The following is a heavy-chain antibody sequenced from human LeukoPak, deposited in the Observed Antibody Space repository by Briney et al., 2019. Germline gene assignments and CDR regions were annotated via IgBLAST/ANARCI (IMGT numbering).Heavy chain of an antibody. D-gene: IGHD5-18*01. CDR3: AREGDTAMVTSNNWFDP. Sequence: VASVKVSCKASVGTFSSYTISWVRQAPGQGLECMGRIFPIIGIANYVQKFQGRVTITPDKSTSTAYMELSSLRSEDTAVYYCAREGDTAMVTSNNWFDPWGQGTLVTVSS. J-gene: IGHJ5*02. CDR1: VGTFSSYT. V-gene: IGHV1-69*04. CDR2: IFPIIGIA.